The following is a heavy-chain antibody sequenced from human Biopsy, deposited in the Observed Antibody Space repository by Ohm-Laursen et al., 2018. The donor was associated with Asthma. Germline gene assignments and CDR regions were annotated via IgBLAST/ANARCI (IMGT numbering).Heavy chain of an antibody. CDR3: VRDLSGEQDF. D-gene: IGHD1/OR15-1a*01. Sequence: SLRLSCSASGFTFSNFWMSWVRQAPGKGLEWVANINLDGREKYNVDSVKGRFNISRDKAENSLYLQMNNLTAEDTAMYYCVRDLSGEQDFWGQGALVTVSS. V-gene: IGHV3-7*01. CDR1: GFTFSNFW. CDR2: INLDGREK. J-gene: IGHJ4*02.